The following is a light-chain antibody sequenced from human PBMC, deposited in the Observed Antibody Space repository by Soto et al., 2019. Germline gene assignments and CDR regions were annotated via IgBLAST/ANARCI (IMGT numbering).Light chain of an antibody. Sequence: EIVLTQSPGILSLSPGERATLSCRASQSVRSTYLAWYQQKPGQAPRLLIHGASSRATGTPDRFSGSGYGTDFTVTISRLEPEDFAVYYCQYYSSSLSITFGQGTRLDIK. CDR1: QSVRSTY. V-gene: IGKV3-20*01. CDR3: QYYSSSLSIT. CDR2: GAS. J-gene: IGKJ5*01.